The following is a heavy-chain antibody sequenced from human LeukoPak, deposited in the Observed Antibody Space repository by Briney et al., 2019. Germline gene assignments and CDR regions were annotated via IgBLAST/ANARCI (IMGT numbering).Heavy chain of an antibody. CDR2: SNPNSGGT. Sequence: ASVRVSCKASGYTFTGYYMHWVRQAPGHGLEGMGWSNPNSGGTDYAQKLQGRVTITRYMSTSTVYMELSNLRSEDTAVYKCARGGTPGDYPLDYWGQGTLVIVSS. D-gene: IGHD4-17*01. CDR3: ARGGTPGDYPLDY. V-gene: IGHV1-2*02. J-gene: IGHJ4*02. CDR1: GYTFTGYY.